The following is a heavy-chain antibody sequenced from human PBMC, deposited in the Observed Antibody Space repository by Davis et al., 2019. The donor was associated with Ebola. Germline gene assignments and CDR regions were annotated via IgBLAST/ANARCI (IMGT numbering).Heavy chain of an antibody. J-gene: IGHJ6*02. CDR3: ARVGEAAAGVSRVYYYYYGMDV. CDR2: IYYSGST. CDR1: GGSISSYY. V-gene: IGHV4-59*01. Sequence: PSETLSLTCTVSGGSISSYYWSWIRQPPGKGLEWIGYIYYSGSTNYNPSLKSRVTISVDTSKNQFSLKLSSVTAADTAVYYCARVGEAAAGVSRVYYYYYGMDVWGQGTTVTVSS. D-gene: IGHD6-13*01.